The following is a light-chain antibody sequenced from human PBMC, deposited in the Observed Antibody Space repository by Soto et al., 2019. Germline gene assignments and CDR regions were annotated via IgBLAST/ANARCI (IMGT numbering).Light chain of an antibody. CDR1: QSVTINY. CDR3: QQYGSSPFT. J-gene: IGKJ3*01. V-gene: IGKV3-20*01. CDR2: GVF. Sequence: ENVLTQSPGTLSLSPGERATLSCRASQSVTINYLAWYQQKPGQAPRLLIYGVFTRATGIPNGFSGSGSGTDFTLTISRLEPEDFAVYYCQQYGSSPFTFGPGTKVDIK.